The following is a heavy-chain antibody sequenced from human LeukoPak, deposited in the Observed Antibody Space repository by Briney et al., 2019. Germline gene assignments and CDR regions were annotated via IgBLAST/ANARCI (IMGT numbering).Heavy chain of an antibody. CDR1: GGSFSGYY. CDR3: ASHLSYYSDSYLNWVFDY. J-gene: IGHJ4*02. CDR2: INHSGST. V-gene: IGHV4-34*01. D-gene: IGHD3-10*01. Sequence: SETLSLTCAVYGGSFSGYYWSWIRQPPGKGLEWIGEINHSGSTNYNPSLKSRVTISVDTSKNQFSLKLSSVTAADTAVYYCASHLSYYSDSYLNWVFDYWGQGTLVTVSS.